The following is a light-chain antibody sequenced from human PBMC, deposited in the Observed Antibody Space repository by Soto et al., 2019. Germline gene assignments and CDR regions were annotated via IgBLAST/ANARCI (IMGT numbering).Light chain of an antibody. CDR3: EDYSSSSGLT. CDR1: QSISSW. V-gene: IGKV1-5*03. J-gene: IGKJ4*01. Sequence: DIQMTQSPSTLSASVGDRVTITCRASQSISSWLAWDQQKPGKAPKLLIFQASSLKSGVPSRFSGSGSATEYTLTISSRQPDDFGTNYCEDYSSSSGLTFGGGTKVEIK. CDR2: QAS.